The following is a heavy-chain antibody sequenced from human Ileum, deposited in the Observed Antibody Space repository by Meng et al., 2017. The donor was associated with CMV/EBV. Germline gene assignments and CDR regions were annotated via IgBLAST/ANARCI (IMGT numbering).Heavy chain of an antibody. J-gene: IGHJ4*02. CDR1: GFAFAGVT. CDR2: ISGDGKST. V-gene: IGHV3-43*01. Sequence: SGFAFAGVTMHWVRQAPGKGLEWVSLISGDGKSTYYADSVKGRFTVSRDNSKNSLYLQMNSLRTDDIAFYYCAKEYYSYGYKFFDYWGQGTLVTVSS. D-gene: IGHD5-18*01. CDR3: AKEYYSYGYKFFDY.